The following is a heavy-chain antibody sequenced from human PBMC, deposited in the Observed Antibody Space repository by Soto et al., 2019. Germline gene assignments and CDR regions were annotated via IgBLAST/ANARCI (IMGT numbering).Heavy chain of an antibody. CDR2: TYHKGST. CDR3: ARIGGYHGPLDY. D-gene: IGHD3-16*02. V-gene: IGHV4-59*01. CDR1: GVSISSYF. Sequence: XETLSLTLTVSGVSISSYFWGWIRQPPGRGLEWIGYTYHKGSTNYSPSLKSRVAISLDTSENQFSLKVNSVTAADTAVYYCARIGGYHGPLDYWGQGTPVTVSS. J-gene: IGHJ4*02.